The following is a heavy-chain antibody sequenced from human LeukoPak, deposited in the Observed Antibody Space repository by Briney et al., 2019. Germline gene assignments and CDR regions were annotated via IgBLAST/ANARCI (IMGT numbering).Heavy chain of an antibody. CDR1: GFTVSSNY. D-gene: IGHD3-22*01. Sequence: LGGSLRLSCAASGFTVSSNYMSWVRQAPGKGLEWVSVIYSGGSTYYADSVKGRFTISRDNSKNTLYLQMNSLRAEDTAVYYCARMGYYYSIPTFFDYWGQGTLVTVSS. V-gene: IGHV3-66*02. CDR3: ARMGYYYSIPTFFDY. CDR2: IYSGGST. J-gene: IGHJ4*02.